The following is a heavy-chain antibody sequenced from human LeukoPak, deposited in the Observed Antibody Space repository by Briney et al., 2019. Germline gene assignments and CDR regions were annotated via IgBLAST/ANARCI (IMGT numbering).Heavy chain of an antibody. D-gene: IGHD5/OR15-5a*01. J-gene: IGHJ6*02. CDR3: ARVSFYENYYGMDV. CDR1: GYTFTSYD. CDR2: INPNSGGT. Sequence: GASVKVSCKASGYTFTSYDINWVRQAPGQGLEWMGWINPNSGGTNYAQKFQGWVTMTRDTSISTAYMELSRLRSDDTAVYYCARVSFYENYYGMDVWGQGTTVTVSS. V-gene: IGHV1-2*04.